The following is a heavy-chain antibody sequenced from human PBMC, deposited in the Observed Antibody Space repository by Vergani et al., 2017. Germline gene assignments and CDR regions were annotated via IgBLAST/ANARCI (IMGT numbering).Heavy chain of an antibody. Sequence: QVKLVESGGGVVQPGRSLRLSCTASGFIFSSYGMHWVRQAPGKGLEWVAVIWYDGSDKYYVDSVKGRFIISRDNSKNTLYLQMNSLRAEDTAVYYCARGRLPYDHWDQGTLVTVSS. CDR3: ARGRLPYDH. D-gene: IGHD2-2*02. CDR1: GFIFSSYG. V-gene: IGHV3-33*01. J-gene: IGHJ4*02. CDR2: IWYDGSDK.